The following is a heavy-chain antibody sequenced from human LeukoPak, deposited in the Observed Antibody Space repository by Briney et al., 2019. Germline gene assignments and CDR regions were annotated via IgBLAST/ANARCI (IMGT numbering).Heavy chain of an antibody. Sequence: PGGSLRLSCAASGFTFSSYAMSWVRQAPGKGLEWVSAIGSGGTTYYADSVKGRFTISRDNAKNSLYLQMNSLRDEDTAVYYCARPNTRGEYGMDVWGQGTTVTVSS. CDR3: ARPNTRGEYGMDV. CDR1: GFTFSSYA. D-gene: IGHD2-21*01. V-gene: IGHV3-23*01. J-gene: IGHJ6*01. CDR2: IGSGGTT.